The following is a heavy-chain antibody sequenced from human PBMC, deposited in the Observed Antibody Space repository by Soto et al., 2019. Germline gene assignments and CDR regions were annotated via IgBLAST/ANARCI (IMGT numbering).Heavy chain of an antibody. Sequence: EVQLVESGGGSVQPGGSLRLSCAASGSTVSGHWMHWVRQEPGRGLVWVSLISPDGSVTTYADSVKGRFTISRDNAKNTLTLQMNSLRDEDTAVYYCARGINYAMDVWGQGTTVTVS. CDR2: ISPDGSVT. CDR1: GSTVSGHW. V-gene: IGHV3-74*01. J-gene: IGHJ6*02. CDR3: ARGINYAMDV.